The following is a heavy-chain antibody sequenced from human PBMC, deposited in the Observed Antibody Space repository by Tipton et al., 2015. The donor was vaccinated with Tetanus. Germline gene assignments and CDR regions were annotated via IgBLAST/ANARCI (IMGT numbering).Heavy chain of an antibody. CDR2: AYYSGST. J-gene: IGHJ4*02. V-gene: IGHV4-39*01. CDR3: ARHSSLKALNY. D-gene: IGHD3-9*01. CDR1: GGSISSSSYY. Sequence: TLSLTCTVSGGSISSSSYYWGWIRQPPGKGLEWIGSAYYSGSTYYNPSLKSRVTISVDTSKNQFSLELSSVTAADTAVYHCARHSSLKALNYWGQGTLVTASS.